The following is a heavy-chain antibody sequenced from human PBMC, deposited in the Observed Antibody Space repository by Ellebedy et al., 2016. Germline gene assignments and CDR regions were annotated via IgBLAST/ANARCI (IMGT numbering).Heavy chain of an antibody. D-gene: IGHD4-11*01. J-gene: IGHJ3*02. CDR2: INAGNGNT. CDR3: ARGAVTTYSDALDI. V-gene: IGHV1-3*01. CDR1: GYTFTSYA. Sequence: ASVKVSCKASGYTFTSYAMHWVRQAPGQRLEWMGWINAGNGNTEYSQKFQGRVTITRDTSASTAYMELSSLESEDTGVYYCARGAVTTYSDALDIWGQGTMVTVSS.